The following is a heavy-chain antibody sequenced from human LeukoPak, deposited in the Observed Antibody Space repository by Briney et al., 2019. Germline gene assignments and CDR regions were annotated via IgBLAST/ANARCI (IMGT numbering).Heavy chain of an antibody. V-gene: IGHV4-4*02. J-gene: IGHJ3*02. CDR3: ASLWFGEPQAFDI. Sequence: SETLSLTCAVSGGSISSSNWWSWVRQPPGKGLEWIGEIYHSGSTNYNPSLKSRVTISVDKSKNQFSLKLSSVTAADTAVYYCASLWFGEPQAFDIWGQGTMVTVSS. CDR1: GGSISSSNW. D-gene: IGHD3-10*01. CDR2: IYHSGST.